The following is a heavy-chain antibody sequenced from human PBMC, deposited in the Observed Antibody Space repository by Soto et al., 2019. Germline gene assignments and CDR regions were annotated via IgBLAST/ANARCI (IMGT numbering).Heavy chain of an antibody. D-gene: IGHD2-2*01. CDR2: IEHSGSS. J-gene: IGHJ6*03. V-gene: IGHV4-31*01. CDR3: AREVVPATVDFYYYYIDF. CDR1: GGFISSGDYY. Sequence: QVQLQESGPGLVKPSQTLSLTCTVSGGFISSGDYYWNWIRQLPGKGLEWIGYIEHSGSSFYNPSLKSPVALALDTSKNQFSLKLNSVTAADTAVYYCAREVVPATVDFYYYYIDFWGKGTTVTVSS.